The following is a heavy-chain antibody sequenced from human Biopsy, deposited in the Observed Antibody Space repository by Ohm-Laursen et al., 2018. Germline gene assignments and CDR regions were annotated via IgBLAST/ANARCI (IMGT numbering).Heavy chain of an antibody. CDR1: GYTFINYG. D-gene: IGHD2-2*01. J-gene: IGHJ6*02. CDR2: INPYNGDT. CDR3: ARDYQPTIITIHYYYYGMDV. V-gene: IGHV1-18*01. Sequence: ASVKVSCKASGYTFINYGFSWVRQAPEQGLEWMGWINPYNGDTNYAQKLQGRVTMTTDTSTSTAYMELRSLRSDDTAVYYCARDYQPTIITIHYYYYGMDVWGQGTTVTVSS.